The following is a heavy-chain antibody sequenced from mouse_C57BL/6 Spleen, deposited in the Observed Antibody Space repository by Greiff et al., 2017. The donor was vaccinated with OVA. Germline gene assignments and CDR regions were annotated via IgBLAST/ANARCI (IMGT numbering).Heavy chain of an antibody. J-gene: IGHJ1*03. V-gene: IGHV1-19*01. Sequence: VEPGASVKMSCKASGYTFTDYYMNWVKQSHGKSLEWIGVINPYNGGTSYNQKFKGKATLTVDKSSSTAYMELNSLTSEDSAVYYCARSPITTVGDWYFDVWGTGTTVTVSS. CDR1: GYTFTDYY. D-gene: IGHD1-1*01. CDR2: INPYNGGT. CDR3: ARSPITTVGDWYFDV.